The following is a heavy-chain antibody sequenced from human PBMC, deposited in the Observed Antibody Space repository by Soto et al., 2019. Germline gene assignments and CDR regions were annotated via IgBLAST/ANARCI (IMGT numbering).Heavy chain of an antibody. Sequence: PGGAPRLSRATPWFCIFSFWVHRGPQAPGKGLVWVSRINSDESSTDYADSVKGRFTISRDNAKNTLYLQMNSLRAEDTALYYCARSKATFGKNWFDPWGQGTLVTVSS. J-gene: IGHJ5*02. CDR2: INSDESST. V-gene: IGHV3-74*01. D-gene: IGHD3-16*01. CDR3: ARSKATFGKNWFDP. CDR1: WFCIFSFW.